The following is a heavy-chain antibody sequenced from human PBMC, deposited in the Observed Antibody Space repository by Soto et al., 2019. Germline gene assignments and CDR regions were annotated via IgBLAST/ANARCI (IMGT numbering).Heavy chain of an antibody. CDR3: ARVPTRALDY. CDR1: GSTFSSYT. Sequence: EVQLVDSGGGLVQPGGSLRLSCAASGSTFSSYTMNWVRQAPGKGLEWISYSSSSSRTIYYADSVKGRFTISRDNAQNSLYLQMTSLRDEDTAVYYCARVPTRALDYWGQGTLVTVSS. CDR2: SSSSSRTI. D-gene: IGHD1-26*01. J-gene: IGHJ4*02. V-gene: IGHV3-48*02.